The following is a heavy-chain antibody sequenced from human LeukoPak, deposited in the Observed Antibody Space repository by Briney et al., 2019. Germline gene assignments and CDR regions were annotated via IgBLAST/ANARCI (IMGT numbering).Heavy chain of an antibody. CDR2: ISCDGGSS. V-gene: IGHV3-43*01. CDR3: ARGDYVVTGVDY. J-gene: IGHJ4*02. D-gene: IGHD2-21*02. Sequence: GGSLRLSCAASGFTFDDYTMHWVRHARGKGGEGVCLISCDGGSSYYADSVKGRFTISRDNSKNSLYLQMNSLRTEDTALYYCARGDYVVTGVDYWGQGTLVTVSS. CDR1: GFTFDDYT.